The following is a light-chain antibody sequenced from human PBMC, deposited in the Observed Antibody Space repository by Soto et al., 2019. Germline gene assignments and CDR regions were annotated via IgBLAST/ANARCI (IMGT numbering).Light chain of an antibody. CDR1: QSISNY. Sequence: DIQMTQSPSSLSASVGDRVTLTCRASQSISNYLNWYQQKQGMXPKXLIYAATTLQRGVPSRFSGSGSGTDLTITITSLQPEDFEIYFCQQSYNIPPTFGQGTRLEIK. CDR3: QQSYNIPPT. J-gene: IGKJ5*01. CDR2: AAT. V-gene: IGKV1-39*01.